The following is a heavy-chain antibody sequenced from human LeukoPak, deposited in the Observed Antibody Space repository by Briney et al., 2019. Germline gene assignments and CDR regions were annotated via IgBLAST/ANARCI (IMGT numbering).Heavy chain of an antibody. Sequence: GGSLRLSCAASGFTFSNYAMSWVRQAPGKGLEWVSVIYSDGNTYYPDAVKGRFTISRDNSKNTLYLQMNSLRAEDTAVYYCARDYCSGGSCYYNWFDPWGQGTLVTVSS. CDR3: ARDYCSGGSCYYNWFDP. CDR1: GFTFSNYA. D-gene: IGHD2-15*01. CDR2: IYSDGNT. J-gene: IGHJ5*02. V-gene: IGHV3-66*01.